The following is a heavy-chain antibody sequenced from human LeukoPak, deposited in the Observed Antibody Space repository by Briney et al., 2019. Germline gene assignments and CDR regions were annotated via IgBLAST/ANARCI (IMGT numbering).Heavy chain of an antibody. CDR1: GFTYNYYG. CDR2: ISFDGSKI. D-gene: IGHD6-13*01. J-gene: IGHJ4*02. CDR3: AKDPKRGIATYFEY. Sequence: GGSLRLSCVVSSGFTYNYYGMRWVRPAPGKRPEWLYFISFDGSKIFYGESSKGSYTVSRDNSKNTLFLEMRSLRPEDTATYFFAKDPKRGIATYFEYWGEGVLVAVS. V-gene: IGHV3-30*18.